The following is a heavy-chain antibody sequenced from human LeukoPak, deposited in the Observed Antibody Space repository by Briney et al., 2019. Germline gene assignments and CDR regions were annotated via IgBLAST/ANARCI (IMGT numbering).Heavy chain of an antibody. V-gene: IGHV1-18*01. CDR2: ISAYNGNT. Sequence: ASVKVSCKASGYTFTSYGISWVRQAPGQGLEWMGWISAYNGNTNYAQKLQGRVTMTTEPSTSTAYMELRSLRSDDTAVYYWASSSMATRDAFDIWGQGTMVTVSS. J-gene: IGHJ3*02. D-gene: IGHD5-24*01. CDR1: GYTFTSYG. CDR3: ASSSMATRDAFDI.